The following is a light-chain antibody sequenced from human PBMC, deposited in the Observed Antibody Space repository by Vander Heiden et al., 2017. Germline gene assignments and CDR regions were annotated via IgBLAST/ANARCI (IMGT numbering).Light chain of an antibody. CDR3: NSRDSSGNHLYV. J-gene: IGLJ1*01. CDR2: GKN. Sequence: SSELTQDPAVSVALGQTVRTTCQGDSLRSYYASWYQQKPGQAPVLVIYGKNNRPSGIPDRFSGSSSGNTASVTITGAQAEDEADYYCNSRDSSGNHLYVFGTGTKVTAL. CDR1: SLRSYY. V-gene: IGLV3-19*01.